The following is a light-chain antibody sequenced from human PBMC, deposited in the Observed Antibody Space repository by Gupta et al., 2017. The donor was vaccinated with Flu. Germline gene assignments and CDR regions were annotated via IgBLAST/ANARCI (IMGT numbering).Light chain of an antibody. CDR1: SSNIGSNT. V-gene: IGLV1-44*01. CDR3: AARDDSLNGYV. J-gene: IGLJ1*01. CDR2: SNN. Sequence: QSVLTQPPSASGTPGPRVTISCSGSSSNIGSNTVNWYQQLPGTAPKLLIYSNNQRPSGVPDRFSGSKSGTSASLAISGLQSEDEADYYCAARDDSLNGYVFGTGTKVTVL.